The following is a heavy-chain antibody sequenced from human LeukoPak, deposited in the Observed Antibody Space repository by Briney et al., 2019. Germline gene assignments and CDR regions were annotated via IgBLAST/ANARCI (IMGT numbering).Heavy chain of an antibody. J-gene: IGHJ6*02. Sequence: GGSLRLSCAASGFTSSDYYMAWIRQPPGRGPEWISYISSSGGTTTYVDSVKGRFTISRDNAKNSLYLQMNSLRADDTAVYYCARSNYYTVDVWGQGTAVTVSS. CDR2: ISSSGGTT. V-gene: IGHV3-11*01. CDR1: GFTSSDYY. CDR3: ARSNYYTVDV.